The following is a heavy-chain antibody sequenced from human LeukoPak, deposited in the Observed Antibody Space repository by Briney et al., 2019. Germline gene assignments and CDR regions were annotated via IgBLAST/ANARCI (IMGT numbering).Heavy chain of an antibody. V-gene: IGHV5-51*01. Sequence: GESLEISCKGSGYSFTSYWIGWVRQMPGKGLEWMGIIYPGDSDTRYSTSFQGQVTISADKSISTASLQWSSLQASDTAMYYCARRDYFDSSGSATTFDLWGQGTMVTVSS. J-gene: IGHJ3*01. CDR2: IYPGDSDT. CDR3: ARRDYFDSSGSATTFDL. CDR1: GYSFTSYW. D-gene: IGHD3-22*01.